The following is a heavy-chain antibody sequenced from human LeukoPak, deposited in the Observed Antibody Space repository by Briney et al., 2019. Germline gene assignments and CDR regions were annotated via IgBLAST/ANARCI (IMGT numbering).Heavy chain of an antibody. D-gene: IGHD2-15*01. V-gene: IGHV1-18*01. Sequence: ASVKVSCKASGYTFTSYGIGWVRQAPGQGLEWMGRISGYNGNTNYAQKLQGRVTMTTDTSTSTAYMELRSLRSDDTAVYYCALLGYCSGGNCYPIDYWGQGTLVTVSS. J-gene: IGHJ4*02. CDR2: ISGYNGNT. CDR1: GYTFTSYG. CDR3: ALLGYCSGGNCYPIDY.